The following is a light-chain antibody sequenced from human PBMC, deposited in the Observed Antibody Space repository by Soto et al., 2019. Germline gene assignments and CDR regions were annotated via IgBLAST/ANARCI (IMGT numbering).Light chain of an antibody. CDR3: QQYGDWPLT. CDR2: GTS. Sequence: EIVLTQSPATLSVSPGERATLSCRASQSVGHNFAWYQQKPGQAPRLLILGTSTRASGVPARFSGSGSGTEFTLTIRSLQSEDFAVYYCQQYGDWPLTVGGGAKVEIE. V-gene: IGKV3-15*01. CDR1: QSVGHN. J-gene: IGKJ4*01.